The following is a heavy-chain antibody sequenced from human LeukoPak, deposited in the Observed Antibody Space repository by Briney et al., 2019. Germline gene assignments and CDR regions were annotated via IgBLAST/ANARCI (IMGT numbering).Heavy chain of an antibody. D-gene: IGHD2-15*01. Sequence: TGGSLRLSCAASGFPFSSYSMNWVRQAPGKGLDWVSSISSSSSYMFYADSVKGRFTISRDNAKNSLYLQMNSLRAEDSAVYYCARALVYCSGGSCYQRAFDYWGQGTLVTVSS. CDR2: ISSSSSYM. CDR1: GFPFSSYS. CDR3: ARALVYCSGGSCYQRAFDY. V-gene: IGHV3-21*01. J-gene: IGHJ4*02.